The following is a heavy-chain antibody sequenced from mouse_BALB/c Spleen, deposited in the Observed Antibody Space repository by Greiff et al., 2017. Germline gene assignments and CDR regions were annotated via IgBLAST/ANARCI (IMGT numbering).Heavy chain of an antibody. CDR3: TRRYYDRGYYAMDY. D-gene: IGHD1-1*01. J-gene: IGHJ4*01. CDR1: GYSFTSYW. Sequence: EVQLQQSGTVLARPGASVKMSCKASGYSFTSYWMHWVKQRPGQGLEWIGAIYPGNSDTSYNQKFKGKAKLTAVTSASTAYMELSSLTNEDSAVYYCTRRYYDRGYYAMDYWGQGTSVTVSS. V-gene: IGHV1-5*01. CDR2: IYPGNSDT.